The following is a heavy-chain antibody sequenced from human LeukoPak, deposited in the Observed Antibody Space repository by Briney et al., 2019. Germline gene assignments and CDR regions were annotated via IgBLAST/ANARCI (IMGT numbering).Heavy chain of an antibody. CDR1: GFTFDDYA. CDR3: AKSGGSVMGQWLTIDY. Sequence: GGSLRLSCAVSGFTFDDYAMHWVRQAPGKGLEWVSLISWDGGSTYYADSVKGRFTISRDNSKNSLYLRMNSLRAEDTALYYCAKSGGSVMGQWLTIDYWGQGTLVTVSS. CDR2: ISWDGGST. J-gene: IGHJ4*02. D-gene: IGHD6-19*01. V-gene: IGHV3-43D*03.